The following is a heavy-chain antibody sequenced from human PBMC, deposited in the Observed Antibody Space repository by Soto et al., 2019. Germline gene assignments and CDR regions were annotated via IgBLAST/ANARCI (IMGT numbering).Heavy chain of an antibody. CDR3: TRVYCTNGVCSTYYFDY. CDR2: IRSKAYGGTT. V-gene: IGHV3-49*04. Sequence: PGGSLRLSCTASGFTFGYYAMSWVRQSPGKGLEWVGFIRSKAYGGTTEYAASVKGRFTISRDDSKSIAYLQMNSLKTEDTAVYYCTRVYCTNGVCSTYYFDYWGQGTLVTVSS. J-gene: IGHJ4*02. D-gene: IGHD2-8*01. CDR1: GFTFGYYA.